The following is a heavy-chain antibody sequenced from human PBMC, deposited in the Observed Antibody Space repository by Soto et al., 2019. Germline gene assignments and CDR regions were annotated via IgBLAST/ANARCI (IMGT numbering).Heavy chain of an antibody. CDR3: ASDGEGY. Sequence: EVHLVESGGGLVQPGGSLRLSCAASGFIFSNYWMHWVRQVPGKGLVWVSRINTDGRETNYADSVKGRFTVSRDNAKNTQFLQMISRRVEDTAVYYCASDGEGYWGQGTLVTVSS. D-gene: IGHD2-21*01. J-gene: IGHJ4*02. V-gene: IGHV3-74*01. CDR1: GFIFSNYW. CDR2: INTDGRET.